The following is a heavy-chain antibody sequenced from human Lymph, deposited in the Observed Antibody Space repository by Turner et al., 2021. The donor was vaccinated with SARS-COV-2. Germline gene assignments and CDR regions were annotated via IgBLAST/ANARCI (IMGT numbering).Heavy chain of an antibody. CDR1: GYTFTGFS. V-gene: IGHV1-2*02. Sequence: QVQLVQAGAEVKKPGASEKVCCNASGYTFTGFSMHWVRQARGQGLEWMGWINPNSGGTNYAQKFQGRVTMTRDTPISTAYMELSRLRSDETAVYYCARDVERYNEFWSGYSGGYGLDVWGQGTTVTVSS. J-gene: IGHJ6*02. CDR2: INPNSGGT. D-gene: IGHD3-3*01. CDR3: ARDVERYNEFWSGYSGGYGLDV.